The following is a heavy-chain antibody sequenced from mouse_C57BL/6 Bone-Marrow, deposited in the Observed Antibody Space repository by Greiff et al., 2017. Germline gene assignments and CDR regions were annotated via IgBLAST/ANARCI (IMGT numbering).Heavy chain of an antibody. CDR3: ARRSFYGGFAY. CDR1: GFTFSSYG. J-gene: IGHJ3*01. CDR2: ISSGGSYT. V-gene: IGHV5-6*01. Sequence: EVQGVESGGDLVKPGGSLKLSCAASGFTFSSYGMSWVRQTPDKRLEWVATISSGGSYTYYPDSVKGRFTISRDNVKNTLYLQMSSLKSEDTAMYYCARRSFYGGFAYWGQGTLVTVSA. D-gene: IGHD1-1*01.